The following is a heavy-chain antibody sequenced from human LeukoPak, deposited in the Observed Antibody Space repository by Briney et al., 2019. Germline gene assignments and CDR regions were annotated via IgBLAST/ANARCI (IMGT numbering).Heavy chain of an antibody. V-gene: IGHV4-4*07. CDR1: GGSISSYY. D-gene: IGHD3-10*01. CDR2: IYTSGST. Sequence: KASETLSLTCTVSGGSISSYYWSWIRQPAGKGLEWIGRIYTSGSTNYNPSLKSRVTMSVDTSKNQFSLKLSSVTAADTAVYYCAKDYILLWFGVFDIWGQGTMVTVSS. CDR3: AKDYILLWFGVFDI. J-gene: IGHJ3*02.